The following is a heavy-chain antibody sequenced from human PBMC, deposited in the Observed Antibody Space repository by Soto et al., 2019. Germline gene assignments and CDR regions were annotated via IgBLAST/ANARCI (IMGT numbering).Heavy chain of an antibody. CDR2: IASDGRNT. D-gene: IGHD1-1*01. J-gene: IGHJ4*02. V-gene: IGHV3-30*04. Sequence: QVQLVESGGGVVQPGRSLRLSCAASGFTFSSYAMHWVRQAPGKGLEWVAVIASDGRNTYYADSVMGRFTISRDNSKNTLYLQMNSLRIEDTAVYYCARELERVFDYWGQGTLVTVSS. CDR3: ARELERVFDY. CDR1: GFTFSSYA.